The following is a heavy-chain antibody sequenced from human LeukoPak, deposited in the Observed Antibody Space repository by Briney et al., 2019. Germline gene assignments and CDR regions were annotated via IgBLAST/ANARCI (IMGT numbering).Heavy chain of an antibody. CDR2: IIPILGIA. Sequence: SVKVSCKASGYTFTSYAISWVRQAPGQGLEWMGRIIPILGIANYAQKFQGRVTITADKSTSTAYMGLSSLRSEDTAVYYCASDPHYYDSSGYRPWGQGTLVTVSS. D-gene: IGHD3-22*01. V-gene: IGHV1-69*04. J-gene: IGHJ5*02. CDR3: ASDPHYYDSSGYRP. CDR1: GYTFTSYA.